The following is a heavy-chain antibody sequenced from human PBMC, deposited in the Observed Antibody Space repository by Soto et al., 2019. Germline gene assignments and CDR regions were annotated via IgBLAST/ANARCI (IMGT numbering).Heavy chain of an antibody. V-gene: IGHV1-69*12. CDR1: GGTFSSYA. CDR2: IIPIFGTA. Sequence: QVQLVQSGAEVKKPGSSVKVSCKASGGTFSSYAISWVRQAPGQGLEWMGGIIPIFGTANYAQKFQGRVTMTADESTSTAYMELSSLRSEDTAVYYCAENQLSPSYYYYGMDVWGQGTTVTVSS. J-gene: IGHJ6*02. D-gene: IGHD2-2*01. CDR3: AENQLSPSYYYYGMDV.